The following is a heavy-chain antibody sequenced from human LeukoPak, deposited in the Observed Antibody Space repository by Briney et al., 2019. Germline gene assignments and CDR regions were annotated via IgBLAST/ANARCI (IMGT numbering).Heavy chain of an antibody. CDR3: ASGYDSSGYYLGLDY. J-gene: IGHJ4*02. CDR2: IIPIFGIA. Sequence: SVKVSCKASGGTFSSYAISWVRQAPGQALEWMGGIIPIFGIANYAQKLQGRVTITADKSTSTAYMELSSLRSEDTAVYYCASGYDSSGYYLGLDYWGQGPLVTVSS. V-gene: IGHV1-69*10. D-gene: IGHD3-22*01. CDR1: GGTFSSYA.